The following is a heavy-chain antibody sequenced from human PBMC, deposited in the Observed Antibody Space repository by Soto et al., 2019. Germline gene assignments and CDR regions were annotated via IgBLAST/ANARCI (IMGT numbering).Heavy chain of an antibody. D-gene: IGHD3-16*01. CDR2: IYHSGST. CDR3: ARALRRLIYFDY. V-gene: IGHV4-30-2*01. Sequence: PSETLSLTCAVSGGSISSGGYSWSWIRQPPGKGLEWIGYIYHSGSTYYSPSLKSRVTISVDRSKNQFSLKLSSVTAADTAVYYCARALRRLIYFDYWGQGTLVTVSS. CDR1: GGSISSGGYS. J-gene: IGHJ4*02.